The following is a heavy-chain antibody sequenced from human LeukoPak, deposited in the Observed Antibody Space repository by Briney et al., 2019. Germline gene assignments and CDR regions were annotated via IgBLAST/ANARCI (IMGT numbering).Heavy chain of an antibody. CDR3: ARARRDFYGSGSYYGVKWFDP. D-gene: IGHD3-10*01. CDR1: GDSVSSNSVT. CDR2: TYYRSRRYI. Sequence: SQTLSLTCAITGDSVSSNSVTWNWIRQSPSRGLEWLGRTYYRSRRYIDYAVFVRSRITINAETSKNQFSLQLISVTPEDTAVYYCARARRDFYGSGSYYGVKWFDPWGQGTLVTVSS. J-gene: IGHJ5*02. V-gene: IGHV6-1*01.